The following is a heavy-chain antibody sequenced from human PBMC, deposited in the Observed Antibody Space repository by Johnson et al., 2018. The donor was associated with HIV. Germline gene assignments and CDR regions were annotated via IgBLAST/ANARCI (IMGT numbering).Heavy chain of an antibody. Sequence: QVQLVESGGGVVQPGRSLRLSCAASGFTFSSYGMHWVRQAPGKGLEWVAVIWYDGSNKYYADSVKGRFTISRDNSKHTLYLQMNSLSAEDTAVYYCAKARLIAADDALDIWGQGTMVTVSS. CDR2: IWYDGSNK. CDR1: GFTFSSYG. CDR3: AKARLIAADDALDI. V-gene: IGHV3-33*06. J-gene: IGHJ3*02. D-gene: IGHD6-6*01.